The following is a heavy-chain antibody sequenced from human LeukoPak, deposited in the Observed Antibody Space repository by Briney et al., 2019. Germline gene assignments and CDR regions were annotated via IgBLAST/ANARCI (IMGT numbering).Heavy chain of an antibody. CDR3: AKQAVAGQYPHYMDV. CDR1: GFTFSTYV. Sequence: HPGGSLRLSCAASGFTFSTYVMTWVRQAPGKGLEWVSAISGTADSTFYADSVKGRFTISRDNSKNALYLQMNSLRAEDTAVYYCAKQAVAGQYPHYMDVWGKGTTVTVSS. V-gene: IGHV3-23*01. J-gene: IGHJ6*03. D-gene: IGHD6-19*01. CDR2: ISGTADST.